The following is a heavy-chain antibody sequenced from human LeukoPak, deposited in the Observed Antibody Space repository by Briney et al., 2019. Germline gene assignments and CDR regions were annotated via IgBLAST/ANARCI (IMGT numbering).Heavy chain of an antibody. Sequence: ASVKVSCKASGYTFTGYYMHWVRQAPGQGLEYMGWINPNTGGTNYAQKFQGRVTMIRDTSISTAYMELRGLRPDDTAVYYCATLWFGEYGDGFDIWGQGTMVTVSS. CDR2: INPNTGGT. D-gene: IGHD3-10*01. CDR1: GYTFTGYY. V-gene: IGHV1-2*02. J-gene: IGHJ3*02. CDR3: ATLWFGEYGDGFDI.